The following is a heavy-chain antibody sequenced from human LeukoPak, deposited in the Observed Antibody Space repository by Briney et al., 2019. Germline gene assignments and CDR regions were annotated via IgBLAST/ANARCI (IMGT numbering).Heavy chain of an antibody. Sequence: GGSLRLSCAASGFAFSTYAMHWVRQAPGKGLEWVAVISYDGNDRYYEDSVKGRFTISRDNSKSTLYLQMNSLRAEDTAMYYCSRRGGPSHFDYWGQGILVTGSS. CDR1: GFAFSTYA. CDR3: SRRGGPSHFDY. CDR2: ISYDGNDR. J-gene: IGHJ4*02. V-gene: IGHV3-30*04. D-gene: IGHD3-10*01.